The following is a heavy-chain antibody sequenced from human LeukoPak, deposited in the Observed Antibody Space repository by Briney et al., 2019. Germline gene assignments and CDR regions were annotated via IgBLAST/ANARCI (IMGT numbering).Heavy chain of an antibody. CDR1: GFTFSTYA. V-gene: IGHV3-30*04. CDR2: ISYDRNNK. CDR3: ARDFSRGSYKGRDYYMDV. J-gene: IGHJ6*03. Sequence: GGSLRLSCAASGFTFSTYAMHWVRQAPGKGLEWVAVISYDRNNKYYADSVQGRFTISRANSKNTLYLQLNSLRPEDTALYYCARDFSRGSYKGRDYYMDVWGKGTTVTVSS. D-gene: IGHD1-26*01.